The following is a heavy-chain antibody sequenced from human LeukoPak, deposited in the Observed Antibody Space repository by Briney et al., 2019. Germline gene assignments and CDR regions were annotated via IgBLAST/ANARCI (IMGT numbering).Heavy chain of an antibody. J-gene: IGHJ4*02. Sequence: GGSLRLSCSASGFILIGYWMSWVRQAPGKGLEWVANVKDNGTEIYYADSVRGRFTISRDDAINSLFLQMNSLRVEDTAIYYGGKLHAFQRSSYRPVYFWGQGTLVSVSS. V-gene: IGHV3-7*01. CDR2: VKDNGTEI. CDR1: GFILIGYW. D-gene: IGHD3-3*01. CDR3: GKLHAFQRSSYRPVYF.